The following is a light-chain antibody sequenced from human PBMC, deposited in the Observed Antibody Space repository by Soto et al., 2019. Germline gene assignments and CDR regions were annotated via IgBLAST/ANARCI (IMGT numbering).Light chain of an antibody. CDR2: AAS. CDR3: QDYNRVPYP. V-gene: IGKV1-27*01. J-gene: IGKJ3*01. Sequence: DIQMTQSPSSLSASVGDRVTITCRASQAFGNYIAWYQQKPGNVPKLLIYAASTLQSGVPSRFSGSGSGTDFTLTISSLQPEDVATYYCQDYNRVPYPFGPGTKVDIK. CDR1: QAFGNY.